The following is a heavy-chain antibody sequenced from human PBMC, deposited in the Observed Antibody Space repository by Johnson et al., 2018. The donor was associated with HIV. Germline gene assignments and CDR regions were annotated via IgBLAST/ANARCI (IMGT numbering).Heavy chain of an antibody. CDR1: GFTFSNAW. D-gene: IGHD4-23*01. CDR3: ARATVESAFDI. CDR2: ISSSGSTI. J-gene: IGHJ3*02. Sequence: QVLLVESGGGLVKPGGSLRLSCAASGFTFSNAWMTWIRQTPGKGLEWVSYISSSGSTIYYADSVKGRFTISRDNAKNSLYLQMNSLRAEDTAVYYCARATVESAFDIWGQGTIVTVSS. V-gene: IGHV3-11*04.